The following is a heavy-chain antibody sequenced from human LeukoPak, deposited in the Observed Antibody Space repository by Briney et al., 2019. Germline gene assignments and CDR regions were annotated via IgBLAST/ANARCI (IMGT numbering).Heavy chain of an antibody. Sequence: GGSLRLSCTASGFTFGDYAMSWVRQAPGKGLEWVGFIRSKAYGGTTEYAASVKGRFTISRDDSKSIAYLQMNSLKTEDTAVYYSTRVPYSSGWYDYFDYWGQGTLVTVSS. J-gene: IGHJ4*02. D-gene: IGHD6-19*01. CDR1: GFTFGDYA. CDR2: IRSKAYGGTT. V-gene: IGHV3-49*04. CDR3: TRVPYSSGWYDYFDY.